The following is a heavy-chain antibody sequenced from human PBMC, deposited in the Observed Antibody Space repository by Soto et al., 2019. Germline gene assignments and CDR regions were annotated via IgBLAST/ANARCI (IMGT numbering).Heavy chain of an antibody. CDR2: IYYSGST. Sequence: SETLSLTCTVSGGSITSGGYYWSWIRQHPGKGLEWIGYIYYSGSTYYNPSLKSRVTISVDTSKNQFSLKLSSVTAADTAVYYCARVLRDCSGGSCYSMEYFQHWGQGTLVTVSS. CDR3: ARVLRDCSGGSCYSMEYFQH. J-gene: IGHJ1*01. V-gene: IGHV4-30-4*08. CDR1: GGSITSGGYY. D-gene: IGHD2-15*01.